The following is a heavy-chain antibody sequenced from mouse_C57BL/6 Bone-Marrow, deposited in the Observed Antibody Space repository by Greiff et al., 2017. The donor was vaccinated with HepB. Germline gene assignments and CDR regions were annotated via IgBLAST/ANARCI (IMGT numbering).Heavy chain of an antibody. Sequence: VQLKESGPGLVKPSQSLSLTCSVTGYSITSGYYWNWIRQFPGNKLEWMGYISYDGSNNSNPSLKNRISITRDTSKNQFFLKLNSVNTEDTATYYCASLYYYGSSPAWFAYWGQGTLVTVSA. CDR1: GYSITSGYY. J-gene: IGHJ3*01. CDR3: ASLYYYGSSPAWFAY. D-gene: IGHD1-1*01. CDR2: ISYDGSN. V-gene: IGHV3-6*01.